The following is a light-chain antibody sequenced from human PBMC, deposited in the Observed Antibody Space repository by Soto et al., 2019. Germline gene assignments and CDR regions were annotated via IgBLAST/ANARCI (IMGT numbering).Light chain of an antibody. V-gene: IGLV2-14*01. CDR3: GSYTSSSNYV. CDR1: IHYDF. CDR2: EVS. J-gene: IGLJ1*01. Sequence: QSVLTQPPSASGSPGQSITISCTGYIHYDFVSWYQQHPGTAPKLVIYEVSNRPSGTSDRFSGSKSGHTASLTISGLQTEDEAVYYCGSYTSSSNYVFGTGTKVTVL.